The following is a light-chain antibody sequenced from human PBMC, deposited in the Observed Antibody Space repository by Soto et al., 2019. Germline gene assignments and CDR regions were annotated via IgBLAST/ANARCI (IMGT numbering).Light chain of an antibody. J-gene: IGKJ3*01. CDR1: QSVSSSY. CDR3: QQYGMPNPFA. V-gene: IGKV3-20*01. CDR2: VAS. Sequence: EIVLTQSPGTLYLSPGERATLSCRASQSVSSSYLAWYQQTPGQAPRLLIYVASSRSTGIPDRFSGSGAGTDLALTISSLKPQDFPVYYCQQYGMPNPFAFAAVNKVDIK.